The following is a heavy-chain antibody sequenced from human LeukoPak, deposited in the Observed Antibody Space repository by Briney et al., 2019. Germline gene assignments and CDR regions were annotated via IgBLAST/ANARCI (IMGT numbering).Heavy chain of an antibody. CDR2: ISSSSSYI. CDR1: GFTFSSYS. CDR3: ARDMTTVTTDLDP. Sequence: GGSLRLSCAASGFTFSSYSMNWVRQAPGKGLEWVSSISSSSSYIYYADSVKGRFTISRDNAKNSLYLQMNSQRAEDTAVYYCARDMTTVTTDLDPWGQGTLVTVSS. V-gene: IGHV3-21*01. J-gene: IGHJ5*02. D-gene: IGHD4-17*01.